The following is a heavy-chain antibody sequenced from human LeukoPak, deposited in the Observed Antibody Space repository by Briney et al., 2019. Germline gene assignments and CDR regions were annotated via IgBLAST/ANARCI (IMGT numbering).Heavy chain of an antibody. Sequence: GGSLRLSCAASGFIVGSNYMSWVRQAPGKGLEWVSVIYSGGDTYYADSVKGRFTISRDNFRNTMYLKMNSLRAEDTAVYYCTGGSGWYSPDYWGQGTLVTVSS. CDR3: TGGSGWYSPDY. V-gene: IGHV3-53*05. CDR1: GFIVGSNY. J-gene: IGHJ4*02. CDR2: IYSGGDT. D-gene: IGHD6-19*01.